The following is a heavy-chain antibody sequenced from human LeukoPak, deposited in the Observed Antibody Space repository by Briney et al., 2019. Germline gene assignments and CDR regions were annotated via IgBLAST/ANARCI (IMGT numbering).Heavy chain of an antibody. Sequence: SQTLSLTCAVSGGSISSGGYSWSWIPQPPGKGLDWIGYIYHSRSTYYNPSLNRRTTISVDLYNTQLPLKLSSVAAADTAVYSCARGPQIPYSAYDGSFDPWGQGTLVTVSS. J-gene: IGHJ5*02. CDR2: IYHSRST. CDR3: ARGPQIPYSAYDGSFDP. CDR1: GGSISSGGYS. D-gene: IGHD5-12*01. V-gene: IGHV4-30-2*01.